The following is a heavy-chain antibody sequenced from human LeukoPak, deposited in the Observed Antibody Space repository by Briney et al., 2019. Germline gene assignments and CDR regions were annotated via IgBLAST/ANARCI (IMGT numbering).Heavy chain of an antibody. J-gene: IGHJ4*02. Sequence: PSETLSLTCTVSGGTISSSSYYWGWIRQPPGKGLEWIGSIYYSGSTYYNPSLKSRVTISVDTSKNQFSLKLSSVTAADTAVYYCASYSSVDYWGQGTLVTVSS. D-gene: IGHD5-18*01. V-gene: IGHV4-39*07. CDR1: GGTISSSSYY. CDR2: IYYSGST. CDR3: ASYSSVDY.